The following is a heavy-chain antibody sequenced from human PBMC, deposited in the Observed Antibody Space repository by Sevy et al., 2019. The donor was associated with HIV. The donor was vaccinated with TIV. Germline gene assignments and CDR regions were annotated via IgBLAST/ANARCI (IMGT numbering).Heavy chain of an antibody. J-gene: IGHJ3*01. Sequence: GGSLRLSCAASGFTFSRYWMSWVRQAPGKGLEWVGNVKQDGSEKYYGDYVKGRFTISRDNVKNSLFLQMNSLRVEDTAVYYCARGDYYDTSGLYTNAFDVWGQGTMVTVSS. CDR2: VKQDGSEK. D-gene: IGHD3-22*01. CDR1: GFTFSRYW. CDR3: ARGDYYDTSGLYTNAFDV. V-gene: IGHV3-7*04.